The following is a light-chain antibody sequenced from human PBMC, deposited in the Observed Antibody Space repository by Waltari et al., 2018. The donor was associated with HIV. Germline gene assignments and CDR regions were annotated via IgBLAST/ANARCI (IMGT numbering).Light chain of an antibody. J-gene: IGLJ3*02. CDR3: ASWDSSLSVGV. V-gene: IGLV1-51*02. CDR2: ENT. Sequence: QSVLMQPPSVSAAPGQKVTISCSGGSSNIGKNYVSWYQQSPGTAPRLLIYENTKRRSGLPDRFSGSKSATSATLDITGLQTGDEADYYCASWDSSLSVGVFGGGTRLTVL. CDR1: SSNIGKNY.